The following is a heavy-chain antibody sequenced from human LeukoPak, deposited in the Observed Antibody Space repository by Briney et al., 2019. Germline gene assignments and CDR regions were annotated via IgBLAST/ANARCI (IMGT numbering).Heavy chain of an antibody. D-gene: IGHD2-15*01. Sequence: SETLSLTYTVSGGSISSYYWSWIRQPPGKGLEWIGYIYYSGSTNYNPSLKSRVTISVDTSKNQFSLKLSSVTAADTAVYYCARGGCSGGSCYPPFAYYYYGMDVWGKGTTVTVSS. CDR2: IYYSGST. V-gene: IGHV4-59*01. CDR3: ARGGCSGGSCYPPFAYYYYGMDV. CDR1: GGSISSYY. J-gene: IGHJ6*04.